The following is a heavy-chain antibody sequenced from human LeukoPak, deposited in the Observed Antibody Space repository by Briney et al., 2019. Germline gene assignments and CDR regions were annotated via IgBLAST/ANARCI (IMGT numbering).Heavy chain of an antibody. V-gene: IGHV1-8*01. CDR2: MNTNSGNT. CDR1: AYAFTSCD. Sequence: ASVKASCKASAYAFTSCDINWVRQATGPGMEWMGWMNTNSGNTGYRQKLQGRVTITRNTYTSTAYMELSSLRSEDTAVYYCARGCRDDFDMWGQGTMVTVSS. D-gene: IGHD2-15*01. J-gene: IGHJ3*02. CDR3: ARGCRDDFDM.